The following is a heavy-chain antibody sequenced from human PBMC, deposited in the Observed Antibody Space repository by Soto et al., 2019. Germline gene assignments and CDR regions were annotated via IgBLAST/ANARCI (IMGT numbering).Heavy chain of an antibody. CDR1: GFTFSSYW. Sequence: GGSLKLSCAASGFTFSSYWMHWVRQAPGKGLVWVSRINSDGSSTSYADSVKGRFTISRDNAKNTLYLQMNSLRAEDTAVYYCASRYSSGWLSYWGQGTLVTVSS. CDR3: ASRYSSGWLSY. V-gene: IGHV3-74*01. D-gene: IGHD6-19*01. CDR2: INSDGSST. J-gene: IGHJ4*02.